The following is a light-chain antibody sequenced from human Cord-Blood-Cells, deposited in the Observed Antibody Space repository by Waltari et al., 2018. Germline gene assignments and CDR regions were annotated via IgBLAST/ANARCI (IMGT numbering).Light chain of an antibody. CDR2: GAS. Sequence: EIVMTQSPATLSVSPGERATLSCRASPSVSSNLAWYQQKPGQAPRLLIYGASTRATGIPARFSGSGSGTECTLTISSLQSEDFAVYYCQQYNNWPPYTFGQGTKLEIK. CDR1: PSVSSN. CDR3: QQYNNWPPYT. V-gene: IGKV3-15*01. J-gene: IGKJ2*01.